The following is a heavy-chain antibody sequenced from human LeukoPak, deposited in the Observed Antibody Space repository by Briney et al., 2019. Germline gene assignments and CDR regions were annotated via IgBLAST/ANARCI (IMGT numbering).Heavy chain of an antibody. D-gene: IGHD5-24*01. Sequence: GGPLRLSCAASAFAFSNYAMNWVRQAPGKGLEWVSSISESGGDTSYADSVKGRFTISRDNSKNTLYLQMNSLRAEDTAVYYCAKQFVDIRGQGTLVIVSS. V-gene: IGHV3-23*01. CDR1: AFAFSNYA. CDR3: AKQFVDI. J-gene: IGHJ4*02. CDR2: ISESGGDT.